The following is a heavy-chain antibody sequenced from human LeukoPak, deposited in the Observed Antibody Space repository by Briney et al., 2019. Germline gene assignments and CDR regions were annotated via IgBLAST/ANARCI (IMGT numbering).Heavy chain of an antibody. Sequence: PSETLSLTCTVSGGSISSYYWSWIRQPPGKGLEWIGYIYYSGSTNYNPSLKSRVTISVDTSKNQFSLKLSSVTAADTAVYYCAREVDSSSFDYWGQGTLVTVSS. D-gene: IGHD6-13*01. V-gene: IGHV4-59*01. CDR1: GGSISSYY. CDR2: IYYSGST. J-gene: IGHJ4*02. CDR3: AREVDSSSFDY.